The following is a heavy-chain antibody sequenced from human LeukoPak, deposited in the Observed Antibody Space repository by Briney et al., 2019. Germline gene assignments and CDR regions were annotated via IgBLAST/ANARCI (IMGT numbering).Heavy chain of an antibody. V-gene: IGHV1-8*03. Sequence: EASVKVSCKASGYTFTSYDINWVRQATGQGLEWMGWMNPNSGNTGYAQKFQGRVTITRNTSISTAYMELSSLRSEDTAVYYCARGELITMIVVVITMIYYNWFDPWGQGTLVTVSS. CDR3: ARGELITMIVVVITMIYYNWFDP. CDR1: GYTFTSYD. J-gene: IGHJ5*02. D-gene: IGHD3-22*01. CDR2: MNPNSGNT.